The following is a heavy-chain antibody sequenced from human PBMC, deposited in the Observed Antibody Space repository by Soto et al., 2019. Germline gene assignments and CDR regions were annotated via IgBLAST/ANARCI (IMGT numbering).Heavy chain of an antibody. CDR2: INPNSGGT. CDR3: ARDQGEDYGMDV. D-gene: IGHD2-21*01. V-gene: IGHV1-2*04. Sequence: QVQLVQSGAEVKKPGASVKVSCKASGYTFTGYYMHWVRQAPGQGLEWMGWINPNSGGTNYAQKFKGWVTMTRDTSISTAYMERSRLRSDDTAVYYSARDQGEDYGMDVWGQGTTVTVSS. J-gene: IGHJ6*02. CDR1: GYTFTGYY.